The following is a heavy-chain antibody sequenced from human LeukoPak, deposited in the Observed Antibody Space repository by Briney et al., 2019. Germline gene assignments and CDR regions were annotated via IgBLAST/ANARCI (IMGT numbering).Heavy chain of an antibody. CDR1: GFTFSSYA. D-gene: IGHD3-16*02. CDR2: ISGSGGST. Sequence: AGGSLRLSCAASGFTFSSYAMSWVRQAPGKGLEWVSAISGSGGSTYYADSVKGRFTISRDNSKNTLYLQMNSLRAEDTAVYYCAKCRVWGSHRSAFDYWGQGTLVTVSS. CDR3: AKCRVWGSHRSAFDY. J-gene: IGHJ4*02. V-gene: IGHV3-23*01.